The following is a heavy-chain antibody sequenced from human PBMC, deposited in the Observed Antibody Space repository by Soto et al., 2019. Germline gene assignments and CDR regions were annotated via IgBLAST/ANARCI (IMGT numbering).Heavy chain of an antibody. J-gene: IGHJ4*02. Sequence: GASVKVSCKASGYTFTTYFMHWVRQAPGQGLEWMGIINPGGGSTNYAQKFQGRVTMTRDTSTSTVYMELSSLRSEDTAVYYCATGPLRGYTYDTDYWGQGTPVTVSS. CDR3: ATGPLRGYTYDTDY. D-gene: IGHD5-18*01. CDR1: GYTFTTYF. CDR2: INPGGGST. V-gene: IGHV1-46*01.